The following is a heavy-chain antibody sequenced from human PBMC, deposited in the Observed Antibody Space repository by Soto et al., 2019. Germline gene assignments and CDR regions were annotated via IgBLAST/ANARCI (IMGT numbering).Heavy chain of an antibody. J-gene: IGHJ6*02. Sequence: SETLSLTCTVSGGSISSHYWSWIRQPPGKGLEWIGYIYYSGSTNYNPSLKSRVTISVDTSKNQFSLKLISVTTADTAVDYCARVGVEAYVYYYYGLDVWGQGTTVTVSS. V-gene: IGHV4-59*11. CDR2: IYYSGST. CDR3: ARVGVEAYVYYYYGLDV. D-gene: IGHD2-15*01. CDR1: GGSISSHY.